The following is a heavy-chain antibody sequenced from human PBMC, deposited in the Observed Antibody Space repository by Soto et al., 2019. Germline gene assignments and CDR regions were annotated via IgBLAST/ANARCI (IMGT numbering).Heavy chain of an antibody. CDR3: ARGNYGSGSYYNVDWFDP. CDR1: GGSVSSGSYY. J-gene: IGHJ5*02. D-gene: IGHD3-10*01. Sequence: QVQLQESGPGLVKPSETLSLTCTVSGGSVSSGSYYWSWIRQPPGKGQEWIGYIYYRGSTNYNPSLKSRVTISVDTSKNQFSLKMSSVTAADTAVYHCARGNYGSGSYYNVDWFDPWGQGTLVTVSP. CDR2: IYYRGST. V-gene: IGHV4-61*01.